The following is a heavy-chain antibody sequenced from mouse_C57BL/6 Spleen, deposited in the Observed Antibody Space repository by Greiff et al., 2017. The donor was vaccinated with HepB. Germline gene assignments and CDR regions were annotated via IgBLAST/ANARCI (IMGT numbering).Heavy chain of an antibody. J-gene: IGHJ1*03. Sequence: EVQLKESGPGMVKPSQSLSLTCTVTGYSITSGYDWHWIRHFPGNKLEWMGYISYSGSTNYNPSLKSRIAITHDTSKNHFFLKLNSVTTEDTATYYCARESDGSSYGRYFDVWGTGTTVTVSS. CDR3: ARESDGSSYGRYFDV. CDR2: ISYSGST. CDR1: GYSITSGYD. D-gene: IGHD1-1*01. V-gene: IGHV3-1*01.